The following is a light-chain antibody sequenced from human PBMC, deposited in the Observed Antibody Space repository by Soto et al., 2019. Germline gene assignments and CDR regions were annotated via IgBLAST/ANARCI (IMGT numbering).Light chain of an antibody. J-gene: IGKJ1*01. V-gene: IGKV3-15*01. Sequence: EIVMTQSPATLSVSPGERATLSCRASQSVSSNLAWYQQKPGQAPRLLIYGASTRATGIPARFSGSGSGTEFTFTISSMQSEDFAIYFCQQYNNWPPDRTFGQGTKVEIK. CDR2: GAS. CDR1: QSVSSN. CDR3: QQYNNWPPDRT.